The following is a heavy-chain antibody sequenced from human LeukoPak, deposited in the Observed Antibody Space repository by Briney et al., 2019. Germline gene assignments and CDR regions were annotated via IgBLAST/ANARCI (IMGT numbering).Heavy chain of an antibody. CDR3: AKDTIKWGSYRYFDY. D-gene: IGHD3-16*02. J-gene: IGHJ4*02. CDR2: ISGSGGST. V-gene: IGHV3-23*01. Sequence: GGSLRLSCAASGFTFSSYAMSWVRQAPGKGLEWVSAISGSGGSTYYADSAKGRFTISRDNSKNTLYLQMNSLRAEDTAVYYCAKDTIKWGSYRYFDYWGQGTLVTVSS. CDR1: GFTFSSYA.